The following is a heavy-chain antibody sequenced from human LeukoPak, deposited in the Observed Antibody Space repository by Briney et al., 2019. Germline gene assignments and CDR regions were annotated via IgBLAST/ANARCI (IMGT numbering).Heavy chain of an antibody. CDR2: ISSSGSTI. Sequence: GGSLRLSCAASGFTFSSYEMNWVRQAPGKGLEWVSYISSSGSTIYYADSVKGRLTISRDNAKNSLYLQMNSLRAEDTAVYYCARGDGGYSYGHGDYWGQGTLVTVSS. CDR1: GFTFSSYE. J-gene: IGHJ4*02. V-gene: IGHV3-48*03. CDR3: ARGDGGYSYGHGDY. D-gene: IGHD5-18*01.